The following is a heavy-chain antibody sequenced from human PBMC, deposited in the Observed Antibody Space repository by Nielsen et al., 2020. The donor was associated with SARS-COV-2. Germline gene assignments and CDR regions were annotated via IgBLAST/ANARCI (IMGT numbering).Heavy chain of an antibody. CDR3: ARDRPPVCGAVFDP. CDR1: GFTFSSYA. J-gene: IGHJ5*02. V-gene: IGHV3-30-3*01. D-gene: IGHD1-14*01. Sequence: SCAASGFTFSSYAMHWVRQAPGKGLEWVAVISYDGSNKYYADSVKGRFTISRDNSKNTLYLQMNSLIAEHPSVYYCARDRPPVCGAVFDPWGQGTLVTVSS. CDR2: ISYDGSNK.